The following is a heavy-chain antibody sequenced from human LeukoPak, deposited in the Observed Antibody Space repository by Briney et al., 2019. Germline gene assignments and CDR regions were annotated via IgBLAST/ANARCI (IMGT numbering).Heavy chain of an antibody. CDR2: IDYSGSA. D-gene: IGHD6-19*01. CDR3: AREGVADSVPGMDV. V-gene: IGHV4-59*12. J-gene: IGHJ6*02. CDR1: GGSISSDY. Sequence: SETLSLTCTVSGGSISSDYWSWIRQPPGKGLEWIGYIDYSGSANYNPSLKSRVTISVDTSKNQFSLKLSSVTAADTAVYYCAREGVADSVPGMDVWGQGTTVTVSS.